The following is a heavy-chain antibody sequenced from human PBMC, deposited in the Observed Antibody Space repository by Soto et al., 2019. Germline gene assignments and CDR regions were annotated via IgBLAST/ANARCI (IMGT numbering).Heavy chain of an antibody. CDR2: VHHSGST. CDR1: GHSIRSNTW. Sequence: KLAETLSLTCAVSGHSIRSNTWWGWIRQPPGKGLEWIGYVHHSGSTYYNPSLKSRVTISVDTSKNQFSLKLSSVTAADTAVYYCPRRLYYDSRGFEGGGMDVWGQGTTVTVSS. CDR3: PRRLYYDSRGFEGGGMDV. V-gene: IGHV4-28*01. D-gene: IGHD3-22*01. J-gene: IGHJ6*02.